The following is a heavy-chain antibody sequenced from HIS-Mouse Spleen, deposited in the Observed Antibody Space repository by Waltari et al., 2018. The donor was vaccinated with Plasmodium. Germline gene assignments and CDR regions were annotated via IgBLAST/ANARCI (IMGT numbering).Heavy chain of an antibody. V-gene: IGHV3-7*01. D-gene: IGHD6-13*01. CDR2: IKQDGSEK. Sequence: EVQLVASGGGLVQPGGSLRLSCAASGFTFGSYWMSWVRQDPGKGLEWVANIKQDGSEKYYVDSVKGRFTISRDNAKNSLYLQMNSLRAEDTAVYYCASSWYWYFDLWGRGTLVTVSS. CDR3: ASSWYWYFDL. CDR1: GFTFGSYW. J-gene: IGHJ2*01.